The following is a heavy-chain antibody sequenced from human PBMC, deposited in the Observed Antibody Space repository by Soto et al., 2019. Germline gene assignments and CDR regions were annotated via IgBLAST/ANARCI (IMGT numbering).Heavy chain of an antibody. CDR1: VGSISIGGYS. J-gene: IGHJ4*02. CDR3: ARNQVYYYGSGTYTYYFDY. D-gene: IGHD3-10*01. V-gene: IGHV4-31*03. CDR2: IYYSGST. Sequence: PSESRTVTCTFSVGSISIGGYSKRWIRQPPGKSMEWIGYIYYSGSTYYNPSLKSRVTISVDTSKNQFSLKLSSVTAADTAVYYCARNQVYYYGSGTYTYYFDYWGQGTMVIVSS.